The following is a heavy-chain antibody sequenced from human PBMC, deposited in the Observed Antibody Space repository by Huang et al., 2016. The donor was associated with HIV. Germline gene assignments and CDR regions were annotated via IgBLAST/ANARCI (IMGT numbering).Heavy chain of an antibody. CDR2: ISTNKGEP. J-gene: IGHJ4*02. D-gene: IGHD3-22*01. CDR1: DYTFTSYG. CDR3: GGSSGYWSFDY. Sequence: QVQLVQSGGEVKKPGASVKVSCTASDYTFTSYGSSWVRQAPGQGLEWLVWISTNKGEPNHAQKFQGRVTMTTDTTTSTAYMELRSLRSDDTAVYYCGGSSGYWSFDYWGQGTLVTVSS. V-gene: IGHV1-18*04.